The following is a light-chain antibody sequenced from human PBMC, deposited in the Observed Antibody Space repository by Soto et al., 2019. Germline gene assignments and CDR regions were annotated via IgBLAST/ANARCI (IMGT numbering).Light chain of an antibody. CDR1: SSDVGGYNY. V-gene: IGLV2-8*01. CDR3: SSYAGSNNLGV. Sequence: QSALTQPPSASGSPGQSVTISCTGTSSDVGGYNYVSWYQQHPGKAPKLMISEVSKRPSGVPDRCSGSKSGNTASLTVSGLQAEDEAVYYCSSYAGSNNLGVFGTGTKLTVL. CDR2: EVS. J-gene: IGLJ1*01.